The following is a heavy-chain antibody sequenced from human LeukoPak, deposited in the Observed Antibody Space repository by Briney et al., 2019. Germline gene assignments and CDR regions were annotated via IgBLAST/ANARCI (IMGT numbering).Heavy chain of an antibody. V-gene: IGHV3-21*01. D-gene: IGHD3-22*01. Sequence: GSLRLSCAASGFTFSSYSMNWVRQAPGKGLEGVSSISSSSSYIYYADSVKGRFTISRDNAKNSLYLQMNSLRGKDTAVYYCARGGVHYYDTSADYWGQGTLVTVSS. CDR3: ARGGVHYYDTSADY. J-gene: IGHJ4*02. CDR1: GFTFSSYS. CDR2: ISSSSSYI.